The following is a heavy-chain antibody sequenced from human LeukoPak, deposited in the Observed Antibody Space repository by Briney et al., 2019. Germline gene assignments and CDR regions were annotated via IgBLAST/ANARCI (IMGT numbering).Heavy chain of an antibody. CDR1: GFTFSSYA. D-gene: IGHD3-22*01. CDR3: AREADSSGSRYYYYGMDV. J-gene: IGHJ6*02. Sequence: QAGGSLRLSCAASGFTFSSYAMHWVRQAPGKGLEWVAVISYDGSNKYYADSVKGRFTISRDNSKNTLYLQMNSLRAEDTAMYYCAREADSSGSRYYYYGMDVWGQGTTVTVSS. V-gene: IGHV3-30-3*01. CDR2: ISYDGSNK.